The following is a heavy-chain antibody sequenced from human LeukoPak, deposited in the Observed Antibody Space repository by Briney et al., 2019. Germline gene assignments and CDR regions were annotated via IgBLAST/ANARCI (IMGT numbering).Heavy chain of an antibody. Sequence: GASVKVSCKASGYTFTGYYMHWVRQAPGQGLEWMGWINPNSGGTNYAQKFQGRVTMTRDTSISTAYMELSRLRSDDTAVYYCARDLAIHGSGSYYPSHYYYYGMDVWGQGTTVTVSS. CDR1: GYTFTGYY. CDR3: ARDLAIHGSGSYYPSHYYYYGMDV. V-gene: IGHV1-2*02. D-gene: IGHD3-10*01. J-gene: IGHJ6*02. CDR2: INPNSGGT.